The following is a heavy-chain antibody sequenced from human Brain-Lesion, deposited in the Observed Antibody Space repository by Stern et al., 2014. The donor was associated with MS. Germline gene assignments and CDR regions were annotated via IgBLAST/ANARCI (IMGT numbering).Heavy chain of an antibody. Sequence: QVQLVQSGAEVKKPGASVKVSCKTSGYIFTGYYIHWVRQAPGQGLEWMACLNPNTGCTTYAQKFQGRVTMSRDTSISTAYVELSSLTSDDTAVYYCARDQRGITIFGVVTDYYYLGMDVWGQGTTVTVSS. V-gene: IGHV1-2*02. CDR3: ARDQRGITIFGVVTDYYYLGMDV. J-gene: IGHJ6*02. D-gene: IGHD3-3*01. CDR2: LNPNTGCT. CDR1: GYIFTGYY.